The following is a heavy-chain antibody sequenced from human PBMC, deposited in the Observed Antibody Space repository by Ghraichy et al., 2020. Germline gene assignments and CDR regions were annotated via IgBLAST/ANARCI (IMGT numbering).Heavy chain of an antibody. D-gene: IGHD2-2*01. J-gene: IGHJ6*01. V-gene: IGHV1-18*04. CDR2: ITANNANR. Sequence: ASVKVSCKTSGYSFTSYGLSWVRQAPGQGLEWMGWITANNANRNYAQKFQGRLTMTTDTSTRTAYMELRSLRSDDTAVYYCARDRRTDVVIPTAPLYCYYYWMDVWGQGTTVTVSS. CDR1: GYSFTSYG. CDR3: ARDRRTDVVIPTAPLYCYYYWMDV.